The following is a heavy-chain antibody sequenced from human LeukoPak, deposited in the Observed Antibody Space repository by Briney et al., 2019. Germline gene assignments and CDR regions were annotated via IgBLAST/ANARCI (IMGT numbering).Heavy chain of an antibody. CDR3: ASSSGGY. V-gene: IGHV3-21*01. J-gene: IGHJ4*02. D-gene: IGHD3-22*01. CDR2: ISGSSSYI. CDR1: GFTFSSYA. Sequence: GGSLRLSCAASGFTFSSYAMSWVRQAPGKGLEWVSSISGSSSYIYYADSVKGRFTISRDNAKNSLYLQMDSLRAEDTAVYYCASSSGGYWGQGTLVTVSS.